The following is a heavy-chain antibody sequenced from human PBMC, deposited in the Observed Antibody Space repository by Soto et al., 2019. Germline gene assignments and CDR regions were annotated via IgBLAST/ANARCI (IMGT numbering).Heavy chain of an antibody. J-gene: IGHJ4*02. CDR1: GGSFSGYY. Sequence: PSETLSLTCAVYGGSFSGYYWSWIRQPPGKGLEWIGEINHSGSTNYNPSLKSRVTISVDTSKNQFSLKLSSVTAADTAVYYCARGGGIAVAGTPLDYWGQGTLVTSPQ. V-gene: IGHV4-34*01. CDR3: ARGGGIAVAGTPLDY. CDR2: INHSGST. D-gene: IGHD6-19*01.